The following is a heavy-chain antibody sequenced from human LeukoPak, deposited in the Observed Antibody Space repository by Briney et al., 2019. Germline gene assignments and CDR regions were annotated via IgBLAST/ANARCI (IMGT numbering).Heavy chain of an antibody. D-gene: IGHD5-12*01. Sequence: ASVKVSCKASGYTFTSYDINWVRQATGQGLEWMGWMNPNSGNTGYAQKFQGRVTMTRNTSISTAYMELSSLRSEDTAVYYCARGTGATIQYYFDYWGQGTLVTVSS. CDR1: GYTFTSYD. V-gene: IGHV1-8*01. CDR3: ARGTGATIQYYFDY. J-gene: IGHJ4*02. CDR2: MNPNSGNT.